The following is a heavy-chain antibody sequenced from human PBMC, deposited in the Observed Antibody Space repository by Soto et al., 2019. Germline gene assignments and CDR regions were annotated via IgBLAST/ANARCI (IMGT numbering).Heavy chain of an antibody. J-gene: IGHJ3*02. V-gene: IGHV3-7*01. D-gene: IGHD4-17*01. Sequence: GKSLKISCAASGFTFSSYWMSWVRQAPGKGLEWVANIKQDGSEKYYVDSVKGRFTISRDNAKNSLYLQMNSLRAEDTAVYYCASFSTVTRGAFDIWGQGTMVTVSS. CDR1: GFTFSSYW. CDR2: IKQDGSEK. CDR3: ASFSTVTRGAFDI.